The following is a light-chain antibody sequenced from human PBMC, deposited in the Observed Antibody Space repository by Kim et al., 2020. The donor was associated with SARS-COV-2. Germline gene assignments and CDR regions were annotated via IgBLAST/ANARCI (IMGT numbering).Light chain of an antibody. J-gene: IGLJ1*01. CDR1: ISDVGYYDY. CDR3: NSYTTSSTYV. CDR2: DVT. V-gene: IGLV2-14*04. Sequence: GQSLTSSFTGTISDVGYYDYVSWYQQHPGKAPNLLIHDVTDRPSGVSDRFSGSKSGNTASLTISGLQAEDEADYYCNSYTTSSTYVFGTGTKVTVL.